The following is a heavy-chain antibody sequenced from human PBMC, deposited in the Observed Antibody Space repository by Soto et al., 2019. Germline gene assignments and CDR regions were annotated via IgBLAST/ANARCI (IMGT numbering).Heavy chain of an antibody. D-gene: IGHD3-22*01. CDR1: GYRFTSYW. CDR2: IFPSDSDT. V-gene: IGHV5-51*01. Sequence: LKISCRTSGYRFTSYWIAWVRQMPGKGLEWMGIIFPSDSDTRYSPSFQGQVTISADRSTSTVFLQRASLKASDTAVYFCARKDKSGYFNWFDPWGQGTLVTVSS. J-gene: IGHJ5*02. CDR3: ARKDKSGYFNWFDP.